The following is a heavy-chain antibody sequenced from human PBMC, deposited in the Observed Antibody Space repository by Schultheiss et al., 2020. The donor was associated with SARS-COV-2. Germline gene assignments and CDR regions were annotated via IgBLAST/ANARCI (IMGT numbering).Heavy chain of an antibody. CDR1: GGSFSGYY. J-gene: IGHJ5*02. CDR2: INHSGST. Sequence: SETLSLTCAVYGGSFSGYYWSWIRQPPGKGLEWIGEINHSGSTNYNPSLKSRVTISVDTSKNQFSLKLSSVTAADTAVYYCARAGNWFDPWGQETLVTVSS. CDR3: ARAGNWFDP. V-gene: IGHV4-34*01. D-gene: IGHD3-10*01.